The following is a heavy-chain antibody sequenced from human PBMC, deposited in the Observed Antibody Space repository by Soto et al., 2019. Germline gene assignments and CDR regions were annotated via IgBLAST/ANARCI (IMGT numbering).Heavy chain of an antibody. CDR3: ARDSDYYDSSGYFDY. Sequence: QVQLQESGPGLVKPAETLSLTCTVSGGSISSYYWSWIRQPPGKGLEWIGYIYYSGNTNYNPSLMSRVTISVDTSKNQFSLKLSSVTAADTAVYYCARDSDYYDSSGYFDYWGQGTLVTVSS. V-gene: IGHV4-59*01. D-gene: IGHD3-22*01. J-gene: IGHJ4*02. CDR1: GGSISSYY. CDR2: IYYSGNT.